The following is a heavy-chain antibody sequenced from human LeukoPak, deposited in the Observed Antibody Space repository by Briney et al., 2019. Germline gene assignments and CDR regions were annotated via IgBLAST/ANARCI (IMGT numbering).Heavy chain of an antibody. CDR3: AREELTAMGEYWYFDL. D-gene: IGHD5-18*01. V-gene: IGHV1-69*13. CDR1: GGTFSSYA. CDR2: IIPIFGTA. J-gene: IGHJ2*01. Sequence: GASVKVSCKASGGTFSSYAISWVRQAPGQGLEWMGGIIPIFGTANYAQKFQGRVTITADESTSTAYMELSSLRSEDTAVYYCAREELTAMGEYWYFDLWGRGTLVTVSS.